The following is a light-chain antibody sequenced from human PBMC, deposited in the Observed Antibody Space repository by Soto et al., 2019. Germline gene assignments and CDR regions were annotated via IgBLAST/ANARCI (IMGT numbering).Light chain of an antibody. CDR3: QQHGSSPIT. J-gene: IGKJ5*01. CDR2: GAS. V-gene: IGKV3-20*01. CDR1: QTVTRNY. Sequence: IVLTQSQGTRSLSPGERATLSCRASQTVTRNYLAWHQQKPGQTPRLLVYGASSRATGIPDRFSGSGSGTDFTLTISRLEPEDFAVYYCQQHGSSPITFGQGTRLAIK.